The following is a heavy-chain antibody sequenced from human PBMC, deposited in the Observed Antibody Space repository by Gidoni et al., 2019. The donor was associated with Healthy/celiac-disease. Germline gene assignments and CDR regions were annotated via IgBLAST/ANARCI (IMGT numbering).Heavy chain of an antibody. V-gene: IGHV4-39*02. CDR2: IYYSGST. D-gene: IGHD2-2*01. CDR1: GGSISSSSYH. J-gene: IGHJ3*02. CDR3: AREICSSTSCYVVGAFDI. Sequence: QLQLQESGPGLVKPSETLSLTCNVSGGSISSSSYHWGWIRQPPGKVLEWIGSIYYSGSTYYNPSLKSRVTISVDTSKNHFSLKLSSVTAADTAVYYCAREICSSTSCYVVGAFDIWGQGTMVTVSS.